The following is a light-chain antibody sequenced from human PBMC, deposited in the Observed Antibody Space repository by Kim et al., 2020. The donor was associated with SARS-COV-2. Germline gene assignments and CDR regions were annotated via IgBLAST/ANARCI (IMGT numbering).Light chain of an antibody. J-gene: IGKJ1*01. CDR2: DAS. Sequence: ASVGDRVTITCRASQDISGALAWFQQKPRIAPKLLIYDASTLESGVPSNFSGSGSGTDFTLTISYLQPEDFATYFCQQFDSYPRTFGQGTKVDIK. CDR1: QDISGA. V-gene: IGKV1-13*02. CDR3: QQFDSYPRT.